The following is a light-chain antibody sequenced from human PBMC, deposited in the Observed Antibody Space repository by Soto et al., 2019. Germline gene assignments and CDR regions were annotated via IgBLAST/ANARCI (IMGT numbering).Light chain of an antibody. V-gene: IGKV1-8*01. J-gene: IGKJ1*01. Sequence: AIRMTQSPSSLSASTGDRVTITCRASQGISSYLAWYQQKPGKAPKLLTYAASTLQSGVPSRFSGSGSGTDFTLTISCLQSEDFETYYCQQYYSYPRTLAQGTKVDIK. CDR2: AAS. CDR3: QQYYSYPRT. CDR1: QGISSY.